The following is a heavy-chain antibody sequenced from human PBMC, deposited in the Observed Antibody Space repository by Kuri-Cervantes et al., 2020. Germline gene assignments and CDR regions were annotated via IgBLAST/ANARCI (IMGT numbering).Heavy chain of an antibody. J-gene: IGHJ4*02. CDR2: IYWDDDK. CDR3: AHWYYDWSQFDY. CDR1: GFSLSNARMG. V-gene: IGHV2-5*02. D-gene: IGHD3-22*01. Sequence: SGPTLVKPTETLTLTCTVSGFSLSNARMGVSWIRQPPGKALEWLAHIYWDDDKRYSPSLKSRLTITKDTSKNQVVLTMTNMDPVDAATYYCAHWYYDWSQFDYWGQGTLVTVSS.